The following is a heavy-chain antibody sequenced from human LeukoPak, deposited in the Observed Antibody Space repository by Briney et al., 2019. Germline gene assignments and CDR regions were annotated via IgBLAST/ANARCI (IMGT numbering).Heavy chain of an antibody. CDR1: GGSISSGGYY. D-gene: IGHD6-19*01. V-gene: IGHV4-31*03. Sequence: PSQTLSLTCTVSGGSISSGGYYWSWIRQHPGKGLEWIGYIYYSGSTYYNPSLKSRVTISVDTSKNQFSLKLSSVTAADTAVYYCARVRWLVPYFDYWGQGTLVTVSS. CDR3: ARVRWLVPYFDY. J-gene: IGHJ4*02. CDR2: IYYSGST.